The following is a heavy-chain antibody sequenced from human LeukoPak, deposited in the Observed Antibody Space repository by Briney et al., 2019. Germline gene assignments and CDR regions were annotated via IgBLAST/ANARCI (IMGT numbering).Heavy chain of an antibody. Sequence: GGSLRLSCAASGFTSSSYEMNWVREAPGKGLEWVSYISSSGSTIYYADSVKGRFTISRDNAKNSLYLQMNSLRAEDTAVYYCAELGITMIGGVWGKGTTVTISS. V-gene: IGHV3-48*03. J-gene: IGHJ6*04. CDR2: ISSSGSTI. CDR3: AELGITMIGGV. CDR1: GFTSSSYE. D-gene: IGHD3-10*02.